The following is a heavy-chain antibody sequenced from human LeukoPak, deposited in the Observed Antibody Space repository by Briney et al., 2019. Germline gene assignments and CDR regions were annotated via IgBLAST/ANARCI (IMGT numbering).Heavy chain of an antibody. J-gene: IGHJ6*03. V-gene: IGHV4-59*01. CDR1: GGSISSYY. CDR2: IYYSGST. CDR3: ARGGCDPTYYMDV. Sequence: PSETLSLTCTVSGGSISSYYWSWIRQPPGKGLEWIGYIYYSGSTNYNPSLKSRVTISVDTSKNQFSLKLSSVTAADTAVYYCARGGCDPTYYMDVWGKGTTVTVSS.